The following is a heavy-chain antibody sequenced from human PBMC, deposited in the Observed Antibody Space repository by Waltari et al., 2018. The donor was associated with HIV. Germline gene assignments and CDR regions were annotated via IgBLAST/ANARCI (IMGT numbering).Heavy chain of an antibody. D-gene: IGHD5-12*01. Sequence: EVQLMESGGRLVKPGGSLRLSCAASGFRFGSHSMSWVRQAPGKGLEWVASISSGSSFITYSGSVKGRFIISRGNAENSLYLQMNSLRAEDTAVYYCARDMATFTGAYYFDTLGQGTLVTVSS. CDR3: ARDMATFTGAYYFDT. V-gene: IGHV3-21*01. CDR2: ISSGSSFI. CDR1: GFRFGSHS. J-gene: IGHJ4*02.